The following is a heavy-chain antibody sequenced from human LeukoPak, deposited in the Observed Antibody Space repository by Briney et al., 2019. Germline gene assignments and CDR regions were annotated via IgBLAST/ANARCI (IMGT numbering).Heavy chain of an antibody. J-gene: IGHJ4*02. V-gene: IGHV1-18*01. CDR2: ISAYNGHT. CDR1: GHTFTSYG. D-gene: IGHD6-13*01. Sequence: ASVKVSCKASGHTFTSYGFTWVRQAPGQGLEWMGWISAYNGHTNYALQFEGRVTMTTDTSTSTAYMELRSLRSDDTAVYYCARGYSSSWNYFDYWGQGTLVTVSS. CDR3: ARGYSSSWNYFDY.